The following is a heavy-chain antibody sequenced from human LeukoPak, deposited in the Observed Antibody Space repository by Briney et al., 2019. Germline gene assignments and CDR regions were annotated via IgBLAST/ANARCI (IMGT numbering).Heavy chain of an antibody. CDR2: INHSGST. J-gene: IGHJ4*02. CDR3: ARENGYRYDY. CDR1: GGSFSGYY. V-gene: IGHV4-34*01. Sequence: PSETLSLTCAVYGGSFSGYYWSWIRQPPGKGLEWIGEINHSGSTNNNPSLKSRVTISVDTSKNQFSLKLSSVTAADTALYYCARENGYRYDYWGQGTLVTVSS. D-gene: IGHD5-18*01.